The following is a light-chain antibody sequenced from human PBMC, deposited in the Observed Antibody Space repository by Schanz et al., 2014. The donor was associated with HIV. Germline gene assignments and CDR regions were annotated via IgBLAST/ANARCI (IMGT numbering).Light chain of an antibody. V-gene: IGKV3-20*01. CDR1: QSVTSNL. CDR3: QQYGVSPPWT. CDR2: GAS. J-gene: IGKJ1*01. Sequence: EIVLTQSPGTLSLSPGERAALSCRASQSVTSNLLAWYQQKPGQAPRLLIYGASSRATGIPDRFSGSGSGTDFTLTIRRLEPEDFAVYYCQQYGVSPPWTFGQGTKVEIK.